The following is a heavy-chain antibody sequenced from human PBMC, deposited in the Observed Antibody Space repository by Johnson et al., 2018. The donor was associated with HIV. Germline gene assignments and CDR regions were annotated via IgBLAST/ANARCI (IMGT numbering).Heavy chain of an antibody. V-gene: IGHV3-7*01. CDR3: ARSFRDYEEDTFDI. J-gene: IGHJ3*02. Sequence: VQLVESGGGLVQPGGSLRLSCAASGFTFSGYWMSWVRQAPGKGLEWMATLKEGGSQKYSVDAVKGRFSISRDNGKNSLYLQMNSLRAEDTSVYYCARSFRDYEEDTFDIWGQGTMVTVSS. CDR2: LKEGGSQK. D-gene: IGHD4-17*01. CDR1: GFTFSGYW.